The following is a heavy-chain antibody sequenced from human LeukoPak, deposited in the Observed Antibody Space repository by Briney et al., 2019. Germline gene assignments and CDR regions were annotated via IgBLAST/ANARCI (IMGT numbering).Heavy chain of an antibody. J-gene: IGHJ5*02. Sequence: SETLSLTCTVFGGSFNDYFWTWIRHSPGKGLEWIGEINDYTGDTNYNPSLNSRVSISLEKSKNQFSLKLSSVTAADTAVYYCAREAESQWLATRLNTKNNWFDPWGQGTLVTVSS. CDR2: INDYTGDT. CDR1: GGSFNDYF. V-gene: IGHV4-34*01. D-gene: IGHD6-19*01. CDR3: AREAESQWLATRLNTKNNWFDP.